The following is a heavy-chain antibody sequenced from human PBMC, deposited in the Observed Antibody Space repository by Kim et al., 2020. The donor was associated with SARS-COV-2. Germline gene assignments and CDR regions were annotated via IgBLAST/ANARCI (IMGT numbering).Heavy chain of an antibody. Sequence: STDYNPTLKSRVTISVDTSKNQFSLKLSSVTAADSAVCYCARGIAAAGGYWGQGTLVTVYS. J-gene: IGHJ4*02. CDR3: ARGIAAAGGY. D-gene: IGHD6-13*01. V-gene: IGHV4-39*07. CDR2: ST.